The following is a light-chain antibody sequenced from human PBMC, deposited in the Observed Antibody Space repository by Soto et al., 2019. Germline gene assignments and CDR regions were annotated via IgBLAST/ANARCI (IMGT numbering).Light chain of an antibody. Sequence: DIQMTQSPSSLSASVGDRVTITCRASQSISSYLNWYQQKPGKAPKLLIYAASSLQSGVPSRFSGSGYGTDFTLPISSLQPEDFATYYCQQSYSTPFTFGPGTKVDIK. CDR2: AAS. CDR3: QQSYSTPFT. CDR1: QSISSY. V-gene: IGKV1-39*01. J-gene: IGKJ3*01.